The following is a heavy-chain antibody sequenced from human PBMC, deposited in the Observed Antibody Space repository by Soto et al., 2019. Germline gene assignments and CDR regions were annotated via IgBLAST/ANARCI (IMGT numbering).Heavy chain of an antibody. CDR1: GFSLTTRGVG. V-gene: IGHV2-5*02. J-gene: IGHJ5*02. Sequence: QITLKESGPTLVKPTQTLTLTCTFSGFSLTTRGVGVGWIRQPPGKALECLALIYWDGDKRYSPSLQSRLSITKETSKNQVVLTMTNVDPVDPATDYCAHIPNYYQYDWFDPWGQGTLVSVSS. CDR3: AHIPNYYQYDWFDP. CDR2: IYWDGDK. D-gene: IGHD3-16*01.